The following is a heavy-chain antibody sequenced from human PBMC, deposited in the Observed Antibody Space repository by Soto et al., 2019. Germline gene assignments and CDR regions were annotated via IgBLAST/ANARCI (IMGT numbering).Heavy chain of an antibody. D-gene: IGHD3-3*02. Sequence: DSVKVSCKASGYTFTSYDINCVRQATVQGLEWMGWMNPNSGNTGYAQKFQGRVTMTRNTSISTAYMELSSLRSEDTAVYYCASGTSRIFGVVIKGSVHGYSGRRTLVIGSS. V-gene: IGHV1-8*01. CDR2: MNPNSGNT. J-gene: IGHJ1*01. CDR3: ASGTSRIFGVVIKGSVHGY. CDR1: GYTFTSYD.